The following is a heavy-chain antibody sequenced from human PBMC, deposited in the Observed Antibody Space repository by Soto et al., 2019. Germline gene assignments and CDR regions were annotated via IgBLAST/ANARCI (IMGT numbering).Heavy chain of an antibody. V-gene: IGHV4-30-4*01. Sequence: QVQLQESGPGLVKPSQTLSLTCTVSGGSISSGDYYWSWIRQPPGKGLEWIGYIYYSGSTYYNPSLKSRVTISVDTSKNQFSLKLSSVTAADTAVYYCARVPGAHNWNDESLDYWGQGTLVTVSS. D-gene: IGHD1-20*01. CDR3: ARVPGAHNWNDESLDY. CDR2: IYYSGST. J-gene: IGHJ4*02. CDR1: GGSISSGDYY.